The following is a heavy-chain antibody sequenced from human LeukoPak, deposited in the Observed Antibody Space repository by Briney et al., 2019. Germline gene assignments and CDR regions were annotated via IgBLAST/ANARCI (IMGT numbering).Heavy chain of an antibody. Sequence: GGSLRLSCAASGFTFGDFAMHWVRQAPGEGLVWVSRTNEYGSITDYADSVKDRFTISRDNAKNTLYLQMNSLRADDSAVYYCARDVAGPGSLWGPGTRVTVSS. CDR3: ARDVAGPGSL. J-gene: IGHJ4*02. D-gene: IGHD3-10*01. CDR1: GFTFGDFA. CDR2: TNEYGSIT. V-gene: IGHV3-74*01.